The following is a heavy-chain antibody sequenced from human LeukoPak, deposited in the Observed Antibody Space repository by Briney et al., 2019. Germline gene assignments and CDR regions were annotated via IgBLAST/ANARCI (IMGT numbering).Heavy chain of an antibody. CDR3: VRLGSTSPGNWYKLFDQ. J-gene: IGHJ4*02. Sequence: ASVKVSCKASGYTFTSYCMHWVRQAPGQGLEWMGIINPSGGSTSYAQKFQGRVTMTRDTSTSTVYMELSSLRSEDTAVYYCVRLGSTSPGNWYKLFDQWGQGTLVTVSS. V-gene: IGHV1-46*01. CDR1: GYTFTSYC. D-gene: IGHD2-2*01. CDR2: INPSGGST.